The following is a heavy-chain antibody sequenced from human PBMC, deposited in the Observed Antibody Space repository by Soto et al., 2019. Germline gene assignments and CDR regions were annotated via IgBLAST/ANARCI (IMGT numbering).Heavy chain of an antibody. D-gene: IGHD3-16*01. CDR2: IYRSGST. Sequence: SETLSLTCAVSGGSIISSNWSSWVSQPPGKGLEWIVEIYRSGSTNYNQSLKSRVTISVDNSKKQFSLKLRSVTAADTAVYYCARPIMANVWFDPWGQGTLVTVSS. J-gene: IGHJ5*02. CDR1: GGSIISSNW. CDR3: ARPIMANVWFDP. V-gene: IGHV4-4*02.